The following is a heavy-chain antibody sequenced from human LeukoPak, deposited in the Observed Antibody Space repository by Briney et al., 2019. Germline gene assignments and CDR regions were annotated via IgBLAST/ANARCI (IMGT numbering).Heavy chain of an antibody. CDR2: ISHRGIA. CDR1: GGSLSGDY. CDR3: ARRYYDYVWGSYRYTEIDY. J-gene: IGHJ4*02. V-gene: IGHV4-34*01. Sequence: SETLSLTCAVYGGSLSGDYWSWIRQPPEKWLEWIGEISHRGIANYNPSLKSRVTISVDTSKNQFSLKLSSVTAADTAVYYCARRYYDYVWGSYRYTEIDYWGQGTLVTVSS. D-gene: IGHD3-16*02.